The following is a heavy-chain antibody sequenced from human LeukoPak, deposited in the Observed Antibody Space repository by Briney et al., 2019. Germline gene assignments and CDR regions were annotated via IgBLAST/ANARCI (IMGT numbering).Heavy chain of an antibody. CDR2: ISGSGGST. V-gene: IGHV3-23*01. Sequence: PGGSLRLSCAASRFTFSSYAMSWVRQAPGKGLEWVSAISGSGGSTYYADSVKGRFTISRDNSKNTLYLQMNSLRAEDTAVYYCAKLKTIFGVVIDYWGQGTLVTVSS. D-gene: IGHD3-3*01. CDR1: RFTFSSYA. CDR3: AKLKTIFGVVIDY. J-gene: IGHJ4*02.